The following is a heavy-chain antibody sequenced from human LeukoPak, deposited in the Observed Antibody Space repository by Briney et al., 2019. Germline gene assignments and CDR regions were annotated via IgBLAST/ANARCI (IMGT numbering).Heavy chain of an antibody. D-gene: IGHD2-15*01. CDR1: GGSISSYY. CDR2: ISYSGSA. Sequence: PSETLSLTCTVSGGSISSYYWSWIRQPPGKGLEWIGYISYSGSATYNPSLRSRVTISVDTSTNQFSLTLGSVTAADTAVYYCATETECSGGTCYSYGWFDPWGQGTQVIVSS. J-gene: IGHJ5*02. V-gene: IGHV4-59*01. CDR3: ATETECSGGTCYSYGWFDP.